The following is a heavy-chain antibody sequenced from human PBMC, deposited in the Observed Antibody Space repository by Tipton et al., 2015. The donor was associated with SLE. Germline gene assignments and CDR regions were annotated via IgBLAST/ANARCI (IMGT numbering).Heavy chain of an antibody. D-gene: IGHD6-13*01. V-gene: IGHV4-59*01. CDR3: ARPIAAAGPDDAFDI. CDR2: IYYSGST. CDR1: GGSISSYY. Sequence: LRLSCTVSGGSISSYYWSWIRQPPGKGLEWIGYIYYSGSTNYNPSLKSRVTIAVDTSKNQFSLKLSSVTAADTAVYYCARPIAAAGPDDAFDIWGQGTMVTVSS. J-gene: IGHJ3*02.